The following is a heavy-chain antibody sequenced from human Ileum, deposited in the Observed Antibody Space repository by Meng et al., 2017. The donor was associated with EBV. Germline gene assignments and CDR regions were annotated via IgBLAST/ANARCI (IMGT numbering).Heavy chain of an antibody. D-gene: IGHD4-23*01. CDR2: IDQSGYT. Sequence: QQCGKGLLKPSGTMSLTWAVYVGSFNDYDWTWLRQPPGKGLEWIGEIDQSGYTKFNPSLSSRATISRDTSNNQFSLRLNSVTAADTALYYCARYGRCNGNSFYCFDPWGQGTLVTVSS. J-gene: IGHJ5*02. CDR3: ARYGRCNGNSFYCFDP. CDR1: VGSFNDYD. V-gene: IGHV4-34*01.